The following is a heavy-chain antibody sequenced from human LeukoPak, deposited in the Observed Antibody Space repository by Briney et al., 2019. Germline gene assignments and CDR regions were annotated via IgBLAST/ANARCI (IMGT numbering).Heavy chain of an antibody. CDR1: GFTLSRYG. CDR2: ISGSGGST. V-gene: IGHV3-23*01. CDR3: AKDERFGEFPLGTFDC. J-gene: IGHJ4*02. D-gene: IGHD3-10*01. Sequence: GGSLRLSCAASGFTLSRYGMTWVRQAPGKGLDWVAAISGSGGSTYYADSVKGRFTVSRDNSKNTLYLQMNSLRAEDTAVYYCAKDERFGEFPLGTFDCWGQGTLVTVSS.